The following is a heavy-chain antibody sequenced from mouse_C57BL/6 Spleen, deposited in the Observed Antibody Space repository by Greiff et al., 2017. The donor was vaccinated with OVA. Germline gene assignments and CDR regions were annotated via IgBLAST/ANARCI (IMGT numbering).Heavy chain of an antibody. V-gene: IGHV1-59*01. CDR2: IDPSDSYT. J-gene: IGHJ3*01. CDR1: GYTFTSYW. CDR3: ARSYGNYEFAY. D-gene: IGHD2-1*01. Sequence: QVQLQQPGAELVRPGTSVKLSCKASGYTFTSYWMHWVKQRPGQGLEWIGVIDPSDSYTNYNQKFKGKATLTVDTSSSTAYMQLSSLTSEDSAVYYCARSYGNYEFAYWGQGTLVTVSA.